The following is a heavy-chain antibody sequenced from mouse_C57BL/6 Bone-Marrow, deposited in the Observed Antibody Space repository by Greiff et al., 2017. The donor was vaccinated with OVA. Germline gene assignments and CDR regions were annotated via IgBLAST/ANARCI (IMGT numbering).Heavy chain of an antibody. CDR3: ARRVAASFAY. CDR1: GYTFTSYT. V-gene: IGHV1-4*01. CDR2: INPSSGYT. J-gene: IGHJ3*01. Sequence: ESGAELARPGASVKMSCKASGYTFTSYTMHWVKQRPGQGLEWIGYINPSSGYTKYNQKFKDKATLTADKSSSTAYMQLSSLTSEDSAVYYCARRVAASFAYWGQGTLVTVSA. D-gene: IGHD1-1*02.